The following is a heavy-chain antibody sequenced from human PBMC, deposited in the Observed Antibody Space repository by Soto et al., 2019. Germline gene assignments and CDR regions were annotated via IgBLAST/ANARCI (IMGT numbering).Heavy chain of an antibody. CDR3: AYSSTHFDH. D-gene: IGHD6-13*01. Sequence: GGALRLSFAASGFTFSSYAMRWVRQAQGKGLEWVSAISGSGGSKSYADYVKGRFTISRDNSKKTPYLQMKRLRDEETAVYYCAYSSTHFDHWGQGTLVTVPQ. V-gene: IGHV3-23*01. CDR1: GFTFSSYA. CDR2: ISGSGGSK. J-gene: IGHJ4*02.